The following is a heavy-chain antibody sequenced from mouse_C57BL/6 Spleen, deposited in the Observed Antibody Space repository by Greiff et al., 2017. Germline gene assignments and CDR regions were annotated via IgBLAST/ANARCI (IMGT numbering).Heavy chain of an antibody. D-gene: IGHD1-1*01. Sequence: VKLQESGAELARPGASVKLSCKASGYTFTSYGISWVKQRTGQGLEWIGEIYPRSGNTYYNEKFKGKATLTADKSSSTAYMELRSLTSEDSAVYFCARDTTVVASEAMDYWGQGTSVTVAS. CDR3: ARDTTVVASEAMDY. V-gene: IGHV1-81*01. CDR1: GYTFTSYG. J-gene: IGHJ4*01. CDR2: IYPRSGNT.